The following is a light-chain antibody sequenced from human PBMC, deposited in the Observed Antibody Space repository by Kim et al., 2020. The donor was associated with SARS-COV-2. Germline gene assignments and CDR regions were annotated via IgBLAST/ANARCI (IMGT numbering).Light chain of an antibody. CDR2: VDSDGSH. J-gene: IGLJ3*02. CDR3: QTWGPGIRV. CDR1: SGHSNYD. V-gene: IGLV4-69*01. Sequence: QLVLTQPPSVSASLGASVKLTCTLSSGHSNYDIAWHQQGPKKGPRYLMKVDSDGSHNKGDGIPDRFSGSSSGTERYLTISSLQSEDEADYYCQTWGPGIRVFGGGTQLTVL.